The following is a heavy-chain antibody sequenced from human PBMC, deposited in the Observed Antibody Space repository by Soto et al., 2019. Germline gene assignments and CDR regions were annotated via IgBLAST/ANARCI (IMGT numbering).Heavy chain of an antibody. J-gene: IGHJ5*02. D-gene: IGHD3-16*02. V-gene: IGHV4-31*03. Sequence: QVQLQESGPGLVKPSQTLSLSCSISGGSITSANYYWTWIRLFPGKGLEWIGYIYSSGTTHYNPSLKRRATISLDTSNNQFCLEVKSATAADTAVYYCARMGLHLGELSRNWFDPWGQGSLVTVSS. CDR2: IYSSGTT. CDR3: ARMGLHLGELSRNWFDP. CDR1: GGSITSANYY.